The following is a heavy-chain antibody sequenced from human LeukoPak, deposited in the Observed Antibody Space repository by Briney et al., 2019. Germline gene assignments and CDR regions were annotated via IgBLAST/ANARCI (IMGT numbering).Heavy chain of an antibody. CDR1: AFTFSYYG. CDR3: ARGGYYGSGSYYTPRNYYGMDV. Sequence: PGRSLRLSCAASAFTFSYYGMHWVRQAPGKGLEWVAVIWYDGSNKYYADSVKGRFTISRDNSKNTLYLQMNSLRVEDTAVYYCARGGYYGSGSYYTPRNYYGMDVWGQGTTVTVSS. CDR2: IWYDGSNK. D-gene: IGHD3-10*01. J-gene: IGHJ6*02. V-gene: IGHV3-33*01.